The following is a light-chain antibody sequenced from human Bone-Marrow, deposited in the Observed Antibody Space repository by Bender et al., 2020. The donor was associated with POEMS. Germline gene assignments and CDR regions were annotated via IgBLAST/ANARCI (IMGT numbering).Light chain of an antibody. CDR3: QAWDNSTPYV. Sequence: SYVLTQPPSVSVAPGQTARLTCGGNNIGDTSVHWYQQKPGQAPVLVVSDDSGRPSGIPERFSGSNSGNTATLTISGTQAMDEADYYCQAWDNSTPYVFGTGTKVTVL. J-gene: IGLJ1*01. V-gene: IGLV3-21*02. CDR1: NIGDTS. CDR2: DDS.